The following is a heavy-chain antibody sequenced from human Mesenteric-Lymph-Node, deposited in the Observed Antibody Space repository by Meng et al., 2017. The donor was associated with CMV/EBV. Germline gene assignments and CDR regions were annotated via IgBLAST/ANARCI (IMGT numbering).Heavy chain of an antibody. J-gene: IGHJ4*02. CDR2: INSGGSVI. CDR3: ARAGAYYDFLTGDDY. CDR1: GFTVSSNY. D-gene: IGHD3-9*01. V-gene: IGHV3-11*01. Sequence: GESLKISCAASGFTVSSNYMSWIRQAPGKGLEWLSYINSGGSVIQYADSVKGRFTISRDNAKKSVFLQMNSLRAEDTGVYYCARAGAYYDFLTGDDYWGQGTLVTVSS.